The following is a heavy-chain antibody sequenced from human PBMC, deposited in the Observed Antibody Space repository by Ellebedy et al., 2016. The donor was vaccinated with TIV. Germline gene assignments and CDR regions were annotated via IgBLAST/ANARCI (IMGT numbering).Heavy chain of an antibody. D-gene: IGHD4-17*01. Sequence: PGGSLRLSCAASGFTFSDYSMNWIRQTPGKGLEWVSYISSSGSTIYYADSVKGRFAISRDNAKNSLYLQMNSLRAEDTAVYYCARKVPAPTTVPPNWYFDLWGRGTLVTVSS. CDR1: GFTFSDYS. CDR3: ARKVPAPTTVPPNWYFDL. J-gene: IGHJ2*01. V-gene: IGHV3-11*04. CDR2: ISSSGSTI.